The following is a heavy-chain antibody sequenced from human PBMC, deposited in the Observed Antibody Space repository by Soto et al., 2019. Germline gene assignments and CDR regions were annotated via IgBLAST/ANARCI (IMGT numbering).Heavy chain of an antibody. CDR3: AGMPYTSGLRFDP. D-gene: IGHD6-19*01. CDR1: GDSYSISTYS. J-gene: IGHJ5*02. V-gene: IGHV4-30-2*01. Sequence: SETLSLTCNMSGDSYSISTYSWSWIRQPPGKALQWIGFVYQSGVTSYNPSLASRVSISLDRSNNQCSLKLKSVTAADTAVYFCAGMPYTSGLRFDPWGPGTLVTVSS. CDR2: VYQSGVT.